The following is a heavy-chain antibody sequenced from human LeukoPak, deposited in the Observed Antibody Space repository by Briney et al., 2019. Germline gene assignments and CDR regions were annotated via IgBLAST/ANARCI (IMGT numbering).Heavy chain of an antibody. J-gene: IGHJ4*02. CDR2: IYYSGST. V-gene: IGHV4-39*01. Sequence: PSETLSLTCTVSGGSISSSSYYWGWIRQPPGKGLEWIGSIYYSGSTYYNPSLKSRVTISVDTSKNQFSLKLSSVTAADTAVYYCASLYSGSYRRDYWSQGTLVTVSS. CDR1: GGSISSSSYY. CDR3: ASLYSGSYRRDY. D-gene: IGHD1-26*01.